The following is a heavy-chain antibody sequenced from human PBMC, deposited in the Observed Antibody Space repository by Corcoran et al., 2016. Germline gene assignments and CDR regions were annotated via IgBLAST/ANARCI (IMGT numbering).Heavy chain of an antibody. Sequence: QVQLQESGPGLVKPSETLSLTCTVSGGSISSYYWSWIRQPPGKGLEWIVYIYYSGSTNYNPSLKSRVTISVDTAKNQFSLKLSSVTAADTAVYYWARGKSGMDVWGQGTTVTVSS. V-gene: IGHV4-59*01. CDR3: ARGKSGMDV. CDR1: GGSISSYY. CDR2: IYYSGST. J-gene: IGHJ6*02.